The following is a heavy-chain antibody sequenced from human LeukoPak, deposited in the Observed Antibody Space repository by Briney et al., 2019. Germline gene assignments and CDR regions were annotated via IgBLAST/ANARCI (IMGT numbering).Heavy chain of an antibody. V-gene: IGHV5-51*01. D-gene: IGHD4-23*01. Sequence: GESLKISCKRSGYTFSSYWIAWVRQMPGKGLEWMGTIHPGDSDTRYSPSFRGQVTISSDKSISTAYLQWNSLQASDTAIYYCAKTLYGANSNFCDSWGQGTLVTVSS. CDR3: AKTLYGANSNFCDS. CDR1: GYTFSSYW. CDR2: IHPGDSDT. J-gene: IGHJ4*02.